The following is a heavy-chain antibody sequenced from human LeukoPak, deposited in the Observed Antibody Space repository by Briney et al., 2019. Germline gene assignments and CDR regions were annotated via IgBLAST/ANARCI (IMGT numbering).Heavy chain of an antibody. CDR2: IYPGDSDT. CDR1: GYSFTSYW. J-gene: IGHJ6*03. Sequence: GESLKISCKGSGYSFTSYWIGWVRQMPGKGLEWMGIIYPGDSDTRYSPSFQGQVTISADKSISTAYLQWSSLKASDTAMYYCARLPTGRYYYYHYMDVWGKGTTVTVSS. CDR3: ARLPTGRYYYYHYMDV. D-gene: IGHD3-10*01. V-gene: IGHV5-51*01.